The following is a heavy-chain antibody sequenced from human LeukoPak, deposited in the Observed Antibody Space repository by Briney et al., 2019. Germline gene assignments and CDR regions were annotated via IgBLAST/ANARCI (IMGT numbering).Heavy chain of an antibody. CDR1: GFTFDSYA. D-gene: IGHD1-26*01. CDR3: AKGNSARSGSYYGDY. CDR2: ISGSGSST. V-gene: IGHV3-23*01. J-gene: IGHJ4*02. Sequence: GGSLRLSCAASGFTFDSYAMSWVRQAPGRGLEWVSSISGSGSSTYYADSVKGRFTISRDNSKSTLYLQMDSLRIDDTAEYYCAKGNSARSGSYYGDYWGQGTLVTVSS.